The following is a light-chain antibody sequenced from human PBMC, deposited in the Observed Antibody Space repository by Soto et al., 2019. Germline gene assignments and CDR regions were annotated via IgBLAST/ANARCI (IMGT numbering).Light chain of an antibody. V-gene: IGKV3-20*01. CDR1: QSVTSNY. J-gene: IGKJ5*01. Sequence: EIVWTQSLGTLSLSPGERARISGGASQSVTSNYLAWYQKKAGQAPRILIYAASSRATGSPDRFSGSASGTEFNLTISRLQSEDFAVYYCQQYNNWTRTFGQGTRLEI. CDR3: QQYNNWTRT. CDR2: AAS.